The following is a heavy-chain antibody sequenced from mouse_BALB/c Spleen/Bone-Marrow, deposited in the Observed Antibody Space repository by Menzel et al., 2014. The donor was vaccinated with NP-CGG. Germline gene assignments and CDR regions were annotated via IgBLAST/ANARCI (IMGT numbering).Heavy chain of an antibody. D-gene: IGHD3-2*02. CDR2: ISSGGSYT. J-gene: IGHJ4*01. V-gene: IGHV5-9-4*01. CDR3: ARSPQRDYAMDY. Sequence: EVKLVESGGGLVKPGGSLKLSCAASGFTFSSYAMSWVRQSPEKRLEWVAGISSGGSYTYYPDTVTGRFTISRDNAKNTLYLEMSSLRSEDTAMYYCARSPQRDYAMDYWGQGTSVTVSS. CDR1: GFTFSSYA.